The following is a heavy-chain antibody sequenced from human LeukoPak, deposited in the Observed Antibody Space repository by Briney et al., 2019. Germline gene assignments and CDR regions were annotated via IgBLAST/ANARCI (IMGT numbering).Heavy chain of an antibody. Sequence: AASVKVSCKASGYTFTSYDINWVRQATGQGLEWMGWMNPNSGNTGYAQKFQGRVTITRNTSISTAYMELSSLRSEDTAVYYCARAKAARKYYYYMDVWGKGTTVTVSS. CDR2: MNPNSGNT. D-gene: IGHD6-6*01. CDR1: GYTFTSYD. J-gene: IGHJ6*03. V-gene: IGHV1-8*03. CDR3: ARAKAARKYYYYMDV.